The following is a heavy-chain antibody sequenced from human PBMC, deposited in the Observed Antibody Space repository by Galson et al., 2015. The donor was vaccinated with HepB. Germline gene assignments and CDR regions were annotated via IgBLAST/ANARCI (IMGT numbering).Heavy chain of an antibody. Sequence: SLRLSCAASGFTFSNYGVHWVRQAPGKGLEWVAFISYEGGDKQYAESVKGRLSISRDNSRNTVYLRMDSVRPEDTAVYYCAKPGAAIAERATEAKTEYFHHWGQGTLVTVSS. CDR2: ISYEGGDK. CDR3: AKPGAAIAERATEAKTEYFHH. CDR1: GFTFSNYG. D-gene: IGHD6-13*01. V-gene: IGHV3-30*18. J-gene: IGHJ1*01.